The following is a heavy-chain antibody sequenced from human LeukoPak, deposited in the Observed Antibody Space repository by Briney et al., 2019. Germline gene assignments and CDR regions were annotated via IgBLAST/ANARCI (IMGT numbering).Heavy chain of an antibody. CDR3: ARGYCSGGSCYSYYYYNYMDV. CDR1: GGSISSSSYY. V-gene: IGHV4-39*07. CDR2: IHYSGST. D-gene: IGHD2-15*01. Sequence: PSETLSLTCTVSGGSISSSSYYWGWLRQPPGKGLEWIGSIHYSGSTNYNPYLKSRVTISVDTSKNQFSLKLSSVTAADTAVYYCARGYCSGGSCYSYYYYNYMDVWGKGTTVTVSS. J-gene: IGHJ6*03.